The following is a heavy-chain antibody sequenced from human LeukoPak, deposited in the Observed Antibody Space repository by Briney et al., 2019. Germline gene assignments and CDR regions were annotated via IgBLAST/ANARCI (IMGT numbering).Heavy chain of an antibody. CDR2: IYSGGST. V-gene: IGHV3-53*01. D-gene: IGHD3-9*01. J-gene: IGHJ6*02. CDR3: AREARNYDILTGYRRDGMDV. CDR1: GFTVSSNY. Sequence: GGSLRLFCAASGFTVSSNYMSWVRQAPGKGLEWVSVIYSGGSTYYADSVKGRFTISRDNSKNTLYLQMNSLRAEDTAAHYCAREARNYDILTGYRRDGMDVWGQGTTVTVSS.